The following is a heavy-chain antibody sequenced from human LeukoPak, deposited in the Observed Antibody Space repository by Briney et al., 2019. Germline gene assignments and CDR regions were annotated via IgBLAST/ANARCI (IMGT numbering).Heavy chain of an antibody. D-gene: IGHD3-22*01. J-gene: IGHJ4*02. Sequence: QPGGSLRLSCAASGFTFSSYSMNWVRQAPGKGLEWVSYISGSSSTIDYADSVMGRFTISRDNAKNSLYLQMNSLRAEDTAVYYCARDGAYDTSGYALAPDYWGQGTLVTVSS. V-gene: IGHV3-48*04. CDR3: ARDGAYDTSGYALAPDY. CDR1: GFTFSSYS. CDR2: ISGSSSTI.